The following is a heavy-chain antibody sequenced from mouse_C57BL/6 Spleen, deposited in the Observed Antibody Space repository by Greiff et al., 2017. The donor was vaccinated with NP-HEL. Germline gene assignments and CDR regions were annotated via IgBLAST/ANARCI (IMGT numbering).Heavy chain of an antibody. V-gene: IGHV1-50*01. J-gene: IGHJ3*01. CDR1: GYTFTSSW. CDR3: GRGDYCSSTAGFAY. CDR2: IDPSDSYT. D-gene: IGHD1-1*01. Sequence: QVQLQQPGAELVKPGASVKLSCKASGYTFTSSWMQWVKQRPGQGLEWIGEIDPSDSYTNYNQKFKGKATLTADKSSSTAYMQLSSLTSEDSAVDFCGRGDYCSSTAGFAYWGQGTPVTVS.